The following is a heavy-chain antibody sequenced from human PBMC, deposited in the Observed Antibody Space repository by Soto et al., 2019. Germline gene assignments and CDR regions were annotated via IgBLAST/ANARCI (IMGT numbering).Heavy chain of an antibody. V-gene: IGHV3-72*01. J-gene: IGHJ6*02. CDR2: IRRKANSYTT. CDR3: AMLGGWSGGSSGMDV. CDR1: GLIFSDYH. Sequence: EVQLVESGGGLVQPGGSLRLSCAASGLIFSDYHMDWVRQAPGKGLEWVGRIRRKANSYTTEYAASVKGRFTISRDDSKNSLYLQMNRLKSEDTAVYYCAMLGGWSGGSSGMDVCGQGTKVTVSS. D-gene: IGHD6-19*01.